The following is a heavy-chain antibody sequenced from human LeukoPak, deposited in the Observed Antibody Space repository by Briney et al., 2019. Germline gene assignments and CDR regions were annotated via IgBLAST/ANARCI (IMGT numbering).Heavy chain of an antibody. V-gene: IGHV3-53*01. Sequence: GGSLRLSCAASGFTVSSNYMSWVRQAPGKGLEWVSVIYSGGSTYYADSVKGRFTISRDNSKNTLYLQMNSLRAEDTAVYYCASDRDYWYFDLWGRGTLVTVSS. D-gene: IGHD3-10*01. CDR1: GFTVSSNY. CDR2: IYSGGST. J-gene: IGHJ2*01. CDR3: ASDRDYWYFDL.